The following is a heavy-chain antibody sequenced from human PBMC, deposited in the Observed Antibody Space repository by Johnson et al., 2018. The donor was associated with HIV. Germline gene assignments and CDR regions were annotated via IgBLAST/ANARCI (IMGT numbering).Heavy chain of an antibody. CDR3: AGGIRVAGGNDAFDI. D-gene: IGHD6-19*01. J-gene: IGHJ3*02. CDR1: GFTFSSYG. V-gene: IGHV3-30*02. CDR2: IRYDGSTK. Sequence: QVQLVESGGGVVQPGGSLRLSCAASGFTFSSYGMHWVRQAPGKGLEWVAFIRYDGSTKYYADSVKGRFTLSRDNSKNTLFLQRNSLRAEDTAVYYCAGGIRVAGGNDAFDIWGQGTMVTVSS.